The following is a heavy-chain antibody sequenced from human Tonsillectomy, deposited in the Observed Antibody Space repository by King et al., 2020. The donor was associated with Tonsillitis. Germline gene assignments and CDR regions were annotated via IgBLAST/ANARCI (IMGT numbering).Heavy chain of an antibody. CDR1: GGSISSDY. D-gene: IGHD1-26*01. V-gene: IGHV4-59*13. J-gene: IGHJ4*02. CDR3: AGSELLGTTTFDY. Sequence: VQLQESGPGLVKPSETLSLTCTVSGGSISSDYWSWIRLTPGRGLEWIGYIYYSGNTKYNPSLKSRVTISADSSKNQFSLKLGTVTAADTAVYYWAGSELLGTTTFDYWGQGTLVTASS. CDR2: IYYSGNT.